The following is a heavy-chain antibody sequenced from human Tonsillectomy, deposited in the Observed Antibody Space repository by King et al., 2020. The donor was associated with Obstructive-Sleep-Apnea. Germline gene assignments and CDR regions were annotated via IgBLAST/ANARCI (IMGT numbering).Heavy chain of an antibody. J-gene: IGHJ4*02. V-gene: IGHV4-38-2*02. D-gene: IGHD3-9*01. Sequence: VQLQESGPGLVKPSETLSLTCTVSGYSISSGYYWDWIRQPPGKGLEWIGSIYHSGSTYYNASLKSRVTLSLDTSKKQFSLKLSSVAAADTAVYYCARANYDILTGYPNYFDYWGQGALVTVSS. CDR1: GYSISSGYY. CDR2: IYHSGST. CDR3: ARANYDILTGYPNYFDY.